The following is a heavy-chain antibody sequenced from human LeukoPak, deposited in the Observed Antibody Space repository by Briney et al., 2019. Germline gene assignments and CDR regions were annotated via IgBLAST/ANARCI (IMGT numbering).Heavy chain of an antibody. Sequence: ASQTLSLTCTVSGGSISSGDYYWSWIRQPPGKGLEWIVYIYYSGSTYYNPSLKSRVTISVDTSKNQFSLKLSSVTAADTAVYYCARAEPSSSTTSDYWGQGTLVTVSS. D-gene: IGHD2-2*01. V-gene: IGHV4-30-4*08. J-gene: IGHJ4*02. CDR3: ARAEPSSSTTSDY. CDR2: IYYSGST. CDR1: GGSISSGDYY.